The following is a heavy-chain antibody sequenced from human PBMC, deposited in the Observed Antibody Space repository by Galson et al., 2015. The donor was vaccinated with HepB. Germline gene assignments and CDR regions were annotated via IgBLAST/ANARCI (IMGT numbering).Heavy chain of an antibody. CDR2: FDPEDGET. V-gene: IGHV1-24*01. D-gene: IGHD3-22*01. Sequence: SVKVSCKVSGYTLTELSMHWVRQAPGKGLEWMGGFDPEDGETIYAQKFQGRVTMTEDTSTDTAYMELSSLRSEDTAVYYCATRAPPRYYYDSSGYLYWYFDQWGPGTLVAV. J-gene: IGHJ2*01. CDR3: ATRAPPRYYYDSSGYLYWYFDQ. CDR1: GYTLTELS.